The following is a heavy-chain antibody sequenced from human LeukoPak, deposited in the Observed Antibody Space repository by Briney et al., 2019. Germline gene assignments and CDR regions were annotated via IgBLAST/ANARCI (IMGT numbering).Heavy chain of an antibody. Sequence: PRGSLRLSCAASGFTFTSYWMHWVRQAPGNGLVWVSRIHSDGSSITCAASVRGRFIISRDDAKITLYLEMNSLRAEDTAVYYCAISGWPYYFDYWGQGTLVTGSS. CDR3: AISGWPYYFDY. V-gene: IGHV3-74*03. CDR2: IHSDGSSI. D-gene: IGHD3-22*01. CDR1: GFTFTSYW. J-gene: IGHJ4*02.